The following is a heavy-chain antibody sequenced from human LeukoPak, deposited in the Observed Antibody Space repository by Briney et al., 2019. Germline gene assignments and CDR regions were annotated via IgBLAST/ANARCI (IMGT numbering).Heavy chain of an antibody. V-gene: IGHV1-69*04. J-gene: IGHJ4*02. CDR3: ASFEEGNSPHYFDY. D-gene: IGHD4-23*01. Sequence: SVKVSCKASGVTFSSYAISWVRQAPGQGLEWMGRIIPILGIANYAQKFQGRVTITADKSTSTAYMELSSLRSEDTAVYYCASFEEGNSPHYFDYWGQGTLVTVSS. CDR2: IIPILGIA. CDR1: GVTFSSYA.